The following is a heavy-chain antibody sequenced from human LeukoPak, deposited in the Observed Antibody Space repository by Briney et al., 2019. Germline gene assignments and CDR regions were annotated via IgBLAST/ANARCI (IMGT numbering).Heavy chain of an antibody. CDR2: IYYSGSS. D-gene: IGHD3-22*01. V-gene: IGHV4-59*11. J-gene: IGHJ4*02. CDR1: GGSISSHY. CDR3: ARVYYYDSSGLHFDY. Sequence: SETLSLTRTVSGGSISSHYWSWIRQPPGKGLEWIGYIYYSGSSNYNPSLKSRVTISVDTSKNQFSLKLSSVTAADTAVYYCARVYYYDSSGLHFDYWGQGTLVTVSS.